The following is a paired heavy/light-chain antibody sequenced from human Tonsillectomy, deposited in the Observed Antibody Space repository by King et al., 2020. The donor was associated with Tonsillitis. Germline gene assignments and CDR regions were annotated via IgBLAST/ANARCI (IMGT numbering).Light chain of an antibody. CDR2: AAS. Sequence: DIQMTQFPSSLSASVGDRVTITCRASQSISTYLNWYQQKPGKAPNLLIYAASNLQSGVPSRFSGSGSGTDFTLTITSLQPEDFATYYCEQSYSTPPFTFGPGTKVDIK. J-gene: IGKJ3*01. V-gene: IGKV1-39*01. CDR1: QSISTY. CDR3: EQSYSTPPFT.
Heavy chain of an antibody. CDR1: GFTFSSYN. Sequence: QVQLVESGGGVVQPGRSLRLSCAASGFTFSSYNMHWVRQAPGKGLEWVAAISFDGSEKFSADSVKGRFTVSRDDSKNTLYLQMNSLRPEDTAVYYCARGFRMTVKVVVITLFDLWGQGTLVSVSS. CDR3: ARGFRMTVKVVVITLFDL. J-gene: IGHJ4*02. V-gene: IGHV3-30*04. D-gene: IGHD3-22*01. CDR2: ISFDGSEK.